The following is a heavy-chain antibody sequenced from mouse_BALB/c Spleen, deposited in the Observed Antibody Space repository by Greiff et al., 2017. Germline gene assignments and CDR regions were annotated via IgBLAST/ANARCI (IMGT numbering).Heavy chain of an antibody. J-gene: IGHJ3*01. Sequence: EVQRVESGGGLVKPGGSLKLSCAASGFAFSSYDMSWVRQTPEKRLEWVAYISSGGGSTYYPDTVKGRFTISRDNAKNTLYLQMSSLKSEDTAMYYCARRLFWGFAYWGQGTLVTVSA. CDR1: GFAFSSYD. CDR3: ARRLFWGFAY. CDR2: ISSGGGST. V-gene: IGHV5-12-1*01.